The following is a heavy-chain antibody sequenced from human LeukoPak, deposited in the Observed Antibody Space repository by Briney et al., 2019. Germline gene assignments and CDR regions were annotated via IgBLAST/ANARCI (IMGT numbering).Heavy chain of an antibody. J-gene: IGHJ6*04. V-gene: IGHV3-21*01. D-gene: IGHD6-13*01. CDR2: ISSSSSYI. CDR3: ARAPSRPLAGSWYSYYYYGMDV. Sequence: GGSLRLSCAASGFTFSSYSMNWVRQAPGKGLEWVSSISSSSSYIYYADSVKGRFTISRDNAKSSLYLQMNRLRAEDTAVYYCARAPSRPLAGSWYSYYYYGMDVGGKGTTVTVSS. CDR1: GFTFSSYS.